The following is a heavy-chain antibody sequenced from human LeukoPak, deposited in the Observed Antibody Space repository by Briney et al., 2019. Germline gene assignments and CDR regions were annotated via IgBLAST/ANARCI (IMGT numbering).Heavy chain of an antibody. CDR2: IRAYNGNT. J-gene: IGHJ4*02. CDR3: ARTQAILEWLSN. D-gene: IGHD3-3*01. V-gene: IGHV1-18*01. Sequence: ASVKVSCKASGYTFTSYGISWVRQAPGQGLEWMGWIRAYNGNTNYAQKLQGRVTTTTDTSTSTAYRELRSLRCDDTAVYYCARTQAILEWLSNWSQGTLVTVSS. CDR1: GYTFTSYG.